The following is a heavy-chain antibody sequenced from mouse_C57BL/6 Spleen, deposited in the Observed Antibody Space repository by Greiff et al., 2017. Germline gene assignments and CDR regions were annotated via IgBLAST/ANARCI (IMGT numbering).Heavy chain of an antibody. J-gene: IGHJ3*01. V-gene: IGHV1-64*01. CDR2: IHPNSGST. CDR3: AREGYYYGSSSTWFAY. D-gene: IGHD1-1*01. CDR1: GYTFTSYW. Sequence: VQLQQSGAELVKPGASVKLSCKASGYTFTSYWMHWVKQRPGQGLEWIGMIHPNSGSTNYNEKFKSKATLTVDKSSSTAYMQLSSLTSEDSAVYYCAREGYYYGSSSTWFAYWGQGTLVTVSA.